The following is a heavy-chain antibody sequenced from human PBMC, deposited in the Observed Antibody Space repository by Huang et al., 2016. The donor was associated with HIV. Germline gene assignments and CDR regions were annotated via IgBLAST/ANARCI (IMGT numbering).Heavy chain of an antibody. CDR1: GFTFSNYG. CDR2: ISYDGSYK. CDR3: AKDREDSAYQLDY. V-gene: IGHV3-30*18. D-gene: IGHD5-12*01. J-gene: IGHJ4*02. Sequence: QVQLVESGGGVVQPGRSLRLSCAASGFTFSNYGVNWVRQAPGKGLEWVAAISYDGSYKYYSDSVKGRFTISRDDSQNTLYLQMSSLRAEDTAVYFCAKDREDSAYQLDYWGQGTRVTVSS.